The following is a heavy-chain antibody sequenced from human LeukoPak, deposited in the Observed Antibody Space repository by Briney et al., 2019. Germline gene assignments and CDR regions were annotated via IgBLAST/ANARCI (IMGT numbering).Heavy chain of an antibody. CDR1: RFTLSSYW. V-gene: IGHV3-74*01. CDR2: INTDGSST. Sequence: GGSLRLSCAASRFTLSSYWMHWVRQAPGKGLVWVSRINTDGSSTNYADSVKGRFTISRDNAMNTLYLQMNNLRAEYTAVYYCACRTGVYWDQGTLVSVSS. CDR3: ACRTGVY. D-gene: IGHD1-14*01. J-gene: IGHJ4*02.